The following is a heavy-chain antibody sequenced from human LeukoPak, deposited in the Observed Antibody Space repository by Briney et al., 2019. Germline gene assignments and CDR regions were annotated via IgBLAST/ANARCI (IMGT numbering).Heavy chain of an antibody. V-gene: IGHV4-59*01. J-gene: IGHJ5*02. CDR2: IYYSGST. Sequence: SETLSLTCTVSGGSISSYYWSWIRQPPGKGLEWIGYIYYSGSTNYNPSLKSRVTISVDTSKNQFSLKLSSVTAADTAVYYCAMLTIFGFAPIIAGNWFDPWGQGTLVTASS. CDR3: AMLTIFGFAPIIAGNWFDP. CDR1: GGSISSYY. D-gene: IGHD3-3*01.